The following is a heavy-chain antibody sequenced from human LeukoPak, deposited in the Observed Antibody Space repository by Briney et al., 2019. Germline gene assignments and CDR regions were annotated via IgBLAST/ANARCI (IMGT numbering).Heavy chain of an antibody. Sequence: ASGTLSLTCAVSGGSISSSNWWSWVRQPPGKGLEWIGEIYHSGSTNYNPSLKSRVTISVDTSKNQFSLKLSSVTAADTAVYYCASKYYSGYFDYWGQGTLVTVSS. V-gene: IGHV4-4*02. J-gene: IGHJ4*02. CDR1: GGSISSSNW. CDR3: ASKYYSGYFDY. D-gene: IGHD3-10*01. CDR2: IYHSGST.